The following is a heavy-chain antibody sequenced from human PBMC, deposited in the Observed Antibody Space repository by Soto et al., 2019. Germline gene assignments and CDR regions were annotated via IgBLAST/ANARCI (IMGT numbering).Heavy chain of an antibody. D-gene: IGHD2-2*01. CDR1: GYSVTSYY. V-gene: IGHV1-46*01. Sequence: ASVKVSCKASGYSVTSYYMHWVRQAPGQGLEWMGIINPNSGSTTYAQKFQGRVTMTRDTSTSTVYMELTSLTSGDTAVYYCARAGIAYCSSTTCYLYYYVMDVWGQGTTVTVSS. CDR3: ARAGIAYCSSTTCYLYYYVMDV. J-gene: IGHJ6*02. CDR2: INPNSGST.